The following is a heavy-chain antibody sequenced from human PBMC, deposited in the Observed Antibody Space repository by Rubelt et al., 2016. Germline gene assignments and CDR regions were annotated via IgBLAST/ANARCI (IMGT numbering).Heavy chain of an antibody. CDR3: SKDRYYYGSGSYYYFDY. J-gene: IGHJ4*02. CDR2: ISWNSGSI. D-gene: IGHD3-10*01. V-gene: IGHV3-9*01. CDR1: GFTFDDYA. Sequence: GFTFDDYAMHWVRQAPGKGLEWVSGISWNSGSIGYADSVKGRFTISRDNAKNSLYLQMNSLRAEDTAVYYCSKDRYYYGSGSYYYFDYWGQGTLVTVSS.